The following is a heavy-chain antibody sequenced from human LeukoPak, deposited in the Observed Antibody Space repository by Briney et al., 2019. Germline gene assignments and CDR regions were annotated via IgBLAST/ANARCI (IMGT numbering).Heavy chain of an antibody. J-gene: IGHJ6*03. Sequence: SGGSLRLSCAASGFTFDDYGLSWVRQAPGKGLEWVSGINWNGGSTGYADSVKGRFTISRDNAKKSLYLQMNSLRAEDTAVCYCAKGGDSSSWKYYYYMDVWGKGTTVTVSS. CDR2: INWNGGST. D-gene: IGHD6-13*01. V-gene: IGHV3-20*04. CDR1: GFTFDDYG. CDR3: AKGGDSSSWKYYYYMDV.